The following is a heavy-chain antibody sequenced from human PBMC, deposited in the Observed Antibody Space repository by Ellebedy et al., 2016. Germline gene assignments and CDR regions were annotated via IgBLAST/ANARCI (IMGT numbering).Heavy chain of an antibody. D-gene: IGHD1-26*01. CDR3: TRGAAGALDV. V-gene: IGHV3-53*01. CDR1: GFTVSSRY. Sequence: GESLKISCAASGFTVSSRYMSWVRQAPGKGLEWVSVIYSDDITFYGDSVKGRFTVSRDNSENTVYLQMNSLRAEDTAVYYCTRGAAGALDVWGQGTTVTVSS. CDR2: IYSDDIT. J-gene: IGHJ6*02.